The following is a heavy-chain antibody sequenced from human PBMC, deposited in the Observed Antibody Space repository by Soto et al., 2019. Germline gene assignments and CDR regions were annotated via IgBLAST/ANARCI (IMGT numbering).Heavy chain of an antibody. CDR1: GFSLSTSGVG. J-gene: IGHJ4*02. CDR2: IYWDDDK. V-gene: IGHV2-5*02. CDR3: ARDAVTLPFDY. D-gene: IGHD4-17*01. Sequence: QITLKESGPTLVKPTQTLTLTCTFSGFSLSTSGVGVGWIRQPPGKALEWLALIYWDDDKRYSPSLKSRLTLTKDTTKIQVVITMTNMDPVDTATYYCARDAVTLPFDYWGQGTLVTGSS.